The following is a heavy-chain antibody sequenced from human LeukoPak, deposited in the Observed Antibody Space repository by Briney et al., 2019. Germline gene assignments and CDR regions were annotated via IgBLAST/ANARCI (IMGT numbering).Heavy chain of an antibody. J-gene: IGHJ4*02. V-gene: IGHV3-53*01. CDR1: GCTVSSNY. D-gene: IGHD5-18*01. CDR3: ARAGDGYSYEIDY. CDR2: IYSGGST. Sequence: GGSLRLSCAASGCTVSSNYMSWVRQAPGKGLEWVSVIYSGGSTYYADSVKGRFTISRDNSKNTLYLLMNRLRDEDTAVYYCARAGDGYSYEIDYWGQGTLVTVSS.